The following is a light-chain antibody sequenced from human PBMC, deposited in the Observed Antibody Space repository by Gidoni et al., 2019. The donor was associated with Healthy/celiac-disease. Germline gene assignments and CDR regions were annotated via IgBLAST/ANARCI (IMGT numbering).Light chain of an antibody. CDR1: QSVSSSY. Sequence: EIVMTQSPATLSLSPGERATLSCRASQSVSSSYLSWYQQKPGQAPRLLIYGASTRATGIPARFSGSGSGTDCTLTISSLQPEDFAVYYCQQDYNLPNTFGQXTKLEIK. CDR2: GAS. CDR3: QQDYNLPNT. J-gene: IGKJ2*01. V-gene: IGKV3D-7*01.